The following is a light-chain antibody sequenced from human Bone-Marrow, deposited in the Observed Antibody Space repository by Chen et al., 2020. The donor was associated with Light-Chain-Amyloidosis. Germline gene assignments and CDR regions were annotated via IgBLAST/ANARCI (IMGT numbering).Light chain of an antibody. V-gene: IGLV3-25*03. CDR1: ILPKQY. Sequence: ELTQPPSMSLSPGQTARITCSGDILPKQYCYWYQQKTGQAPVLLIYKDNERPSEIPERFSGSSSGTIATLTINGVQAEDEADYYCQSSDTNARGVFGGGTKLTVL. CDR3: QSSDTNARGV. J-gene: IGLJ2*01. CDR2: KDN.